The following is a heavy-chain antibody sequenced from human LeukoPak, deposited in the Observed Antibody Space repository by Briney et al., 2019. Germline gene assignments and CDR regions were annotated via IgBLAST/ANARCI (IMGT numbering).Heavy chain of an antibody. CDR1: GGSISSSNW. V-gene: IGHV4-4*02. CDR2: IYHSGST. D-gene: IGHD6-19*01. Sequence: SETLSLTCAVSGGSISSSNWWSWVRQPPGKGLEWIGEIYHSGSTNYSPSLKSRVTISVDTSKNQFSLKLSSVTAADTAVYYCARSVSLGSGWYDYWGQGTLVTVSS. CDR3: ARSVSLGSGWYDY. J-gene: IGHJ4*02.